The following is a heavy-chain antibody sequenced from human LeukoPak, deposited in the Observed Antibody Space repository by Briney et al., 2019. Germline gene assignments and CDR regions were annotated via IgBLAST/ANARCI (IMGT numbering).Heavy chain of an antibody. J-gene: IGHJ6*03. CDR1: GFTFSDYY. CDR2: ISSSGSTI. D-gene: IGHD3-10*01. CDR3: ASRDYYYYYMDV. Sequence: PGGSLRLSCAASGFTFSDYYMSWIRQAPGKGLEWVSYISSSGSTIYYADSVKGRFTISRDNAKNSLYLQMNGLRAEDTAVYYCASRDYYYYYMDVWGKGTTVTVSS. V-gene: IGHV3-11*04.